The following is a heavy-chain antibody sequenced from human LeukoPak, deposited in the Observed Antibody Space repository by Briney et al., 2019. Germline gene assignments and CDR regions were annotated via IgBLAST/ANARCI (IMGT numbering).Heavy chain of an antibody. D-gene: IGHD3-22*01. Sequence: ASVKVSCKASGYTFTSYYMHWVRQAPGQGLEWMGIINPSGGSTSYAQKFQGRVTMTRDMSTSTVYMELSSLRSEDTAVYYCARDLQYYDSSGLFDYWGQGTLVTVSS. CDR3: ARDLQYYDSSGLFDY. J-gene: IGHJ4*02. V-gene: IGHV1-46*01. CDR2: INPSGGST. CDR1: GYTFTSYY.